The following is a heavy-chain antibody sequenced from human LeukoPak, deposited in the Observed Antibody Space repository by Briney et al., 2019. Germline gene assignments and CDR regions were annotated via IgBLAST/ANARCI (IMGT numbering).Heavy chain of an antibody. CDR2: IYISGST. D-gene: IGHD4-11*01. CDR3: AREPPQYLFDY. Sequence: PSETLSLTCTVSGGSISSHWSWLRQPAGKGLEGIGRIYISGSTNYNPSLESRVTMSIDTSKNQFSLKLSSVTAADTAIYYCAREPPQYLFDYWGQGILVTVSS. J-gene: IGHJ4*02. V-gene: IGHV4-4*07. CDR1: GGSISSH.